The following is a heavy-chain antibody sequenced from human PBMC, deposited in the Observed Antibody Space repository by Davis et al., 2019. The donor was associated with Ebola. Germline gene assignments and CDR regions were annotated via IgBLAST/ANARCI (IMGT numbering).Heavy chain of an antibody. CDR3: ARDVPGKEDLDF. V-gene: IGHV3-30*04. CDR1: GFPFSNYA. Sequence: PGGSLRLSCATSGFPFSNYAMHWVRQTQDKGLEWVAVASHDGTTTYYEDSVKGRFTISRDNSKNTLYLQMNRLRTEDTAVYFCARDVPGKEDLDFWGQGTLVTVSS. D-gene: IGHD4-23*01. CDR2: ASHDGTTT. J-gene: IGHJ4*02.